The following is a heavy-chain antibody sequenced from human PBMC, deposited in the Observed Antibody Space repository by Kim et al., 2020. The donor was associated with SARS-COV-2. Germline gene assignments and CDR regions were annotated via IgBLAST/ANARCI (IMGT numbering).Heavy chain of an antibody. CDR3: ARDPPGIAVAGTYYYYGMDV. J-gene: IGHJ6*02. Sequence: ASVKVSCKASGYTFTSYGISWVRQAPGQGLEWMGWISAYNGNTNYAQKLQGRVTMTTDTSTSTAYMELRSLRSDDTAVYYCARDPPGIAVAGTYYYYGMDVWGQGTTVTVSS. V-gene: IGHV1-18*01. CDR2: ISAYNGNT. D-gene: IGHD6-19*01. CDR1: GYTFTSYG.